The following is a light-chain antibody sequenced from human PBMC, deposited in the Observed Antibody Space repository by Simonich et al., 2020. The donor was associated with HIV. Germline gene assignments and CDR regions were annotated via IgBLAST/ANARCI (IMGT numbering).Light chain of an antibody. Sequence: DIVMTQSPDSLAVSLGERATINCKSSQSVLYSSNNKNDLAWDQQKPGQPPKLLIYWASTRESGVPDRFSGSRSGTDFTLTISSLQAEDVAVYYCQQYYSTPLTFGGGTKVEIK. CDR3: QQYYSTPLT. J-gene: IGKJ4*01. CDR1: QSVLYSSNNKND. V-gene: IGKV4-1*01. CDR2: WAS.